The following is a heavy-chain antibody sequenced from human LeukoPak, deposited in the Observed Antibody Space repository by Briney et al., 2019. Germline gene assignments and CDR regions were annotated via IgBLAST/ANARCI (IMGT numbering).Heavy chain of an antibody. CDR1: GFTFDDYA. J-gene: IGHJ4*02. CDR3: ARDWEEYCSSTSCYTFDY. V-gene: IGHV3-43*02. CDR2: INGDGGST. D-gene: IGHD2-2*02. Sequence: GGSLRLSCAASGFTFDDYAMHWVRQAPGKGLEWISLINGDGGSTYYADSVKGRFTISRDNSKNTLYLQMNSLRAEDTAVYYCARDWEEYCSSTSCYTFDYWGQGTLVTVSS.